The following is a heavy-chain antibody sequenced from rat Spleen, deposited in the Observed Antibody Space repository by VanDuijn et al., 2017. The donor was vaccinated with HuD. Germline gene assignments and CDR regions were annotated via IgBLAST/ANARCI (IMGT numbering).Heavy chain of an antibody. CDR3: ARQGYYYSASFDY. D-gene: IGHD1-1*01. J-gene: IGHJ2*01. CDR2: INSGSGST. V-gene: IGHV1-43*01. Sequence: QVQLQQSGAELAKPGSSVEISCKASGYTFTSYYISWIKQTTGQGLEFIGYINSGSGSTNYNENFKGKATLTVDKSSNTAFMQLSSLTPDDSAVYFCARQGYYYSASFDYWGQGVMVTVSS. CDR1: GYTFTSYY.